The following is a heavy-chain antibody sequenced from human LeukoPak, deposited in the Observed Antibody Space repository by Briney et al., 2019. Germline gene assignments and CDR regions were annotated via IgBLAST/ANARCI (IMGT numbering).Heavy chain of an antibody. D-gene: IGHD2-15*01. Sequence: AGGSLRLSCAASGFTFSSYGMHWVRQAPGKGLEWVAVISYDGSNKYYADSVKGRFTISRDNSKNTLYLQMNSLRAEDTAVYYCARGSCSAGSCPFQHWGQGTLVTVSS. CDR1: GFTFSSYG. CDR3: ARGSCSAGSCPFQH. CDR2: ISYDGSNK. V-gene: IGHV3-30*03. J-gene: IGHJ1*01.